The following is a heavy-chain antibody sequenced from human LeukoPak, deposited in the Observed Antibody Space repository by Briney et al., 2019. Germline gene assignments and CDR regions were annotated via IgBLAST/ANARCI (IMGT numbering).Heavy chain of an antibody. Sequence: GASVKVSCKASGYIFTNYAISWVRQAPGQGLEWAGWISAYNGNTNYAQKLQGRVTMTTDTSTSTAYMDLRSLRSDDTAVYYCARDDNYGIFVNVDYWGQGTLVTVSS. CDR1: GYIFTNYA. V-gene: IGHV1-18*01. D-gene: IGHD4-11*01. CDR3: ARDDNYGIFVNVDY. CDR2: ISAYNGNT. J-gene: IGHJ4*02.